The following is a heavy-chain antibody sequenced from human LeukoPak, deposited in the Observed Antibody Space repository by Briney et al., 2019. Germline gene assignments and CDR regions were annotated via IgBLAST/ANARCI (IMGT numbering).Heavy chain of an antibody. CDR1: GYTFTGSF. Sequence: ASVKVSCKASGYTFTGSFIQWVRQAPGQGLEWMGWINPNSGGTNYAQKFQGRVTLTRDTSITTAYMQLSSLRSDDTAVYYCAREVSTEDCMNGVCPPFGYWGQGTLVTVSS. V-gene: IGHV1-2*02. CDR2: INPNSGGT. J-gene: IGHJ4*02. D-gene: IGHD2-8*01. CDR3: AREVSTEDCMNGVCPPFGY.